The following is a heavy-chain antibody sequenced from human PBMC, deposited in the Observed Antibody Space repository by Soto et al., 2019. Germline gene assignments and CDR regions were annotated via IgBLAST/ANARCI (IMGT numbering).Heavy chain of an antibody. CDR2: IYYNGST. D-gene: IGHD2-2*03. CDR3: ARDLGIGSGPFDA. Sequence: QVQLQESGPGLVKPSETLSLTCTVSGDSITSYYWSWIRQPPGKALEWIGYIYYNGSTDNNPSLKSRVTTSLDPAKKQFSLKLKSVTAADTAVYYCARDLGIGSGPFDAWGQGTMVTVSA. V-gene: IGHV4-59*01. CDR1: GDSITSYY. J-gene: IGHJ3*01.